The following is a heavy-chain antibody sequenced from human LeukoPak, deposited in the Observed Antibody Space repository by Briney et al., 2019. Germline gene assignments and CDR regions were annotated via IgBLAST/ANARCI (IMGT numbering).Heavy chain of an antibody. CDR2: ISDSGDQT. V-gene: IGHV3-23*01. CDR3: AKEITLITAYFDY. J-gene: IGHJ4*02. CDR1: GFTFIKYD. D-gene: IGHD3-16*01. Sequence: GGSLRLSCVASGFTFIKYDMSWVRQAPGKGLEWVSGISDSGDQTYYADSVRARFTISRDNSKNTLYLQVNSLGAEDTALYYCAKEITLITAYFDYWGQGTLVTVSS.